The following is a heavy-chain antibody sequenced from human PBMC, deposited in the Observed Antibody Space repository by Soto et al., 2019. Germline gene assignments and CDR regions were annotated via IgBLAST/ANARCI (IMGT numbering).Heavy chain of an antibody. D-gene: IGHD3-3*01. V-gene: IGHV1-46*01. J-gene: IGHJ4*02. CDR3: ARDRLGSGYPRVAFDY. Sequence: ASVRVSYQGSGGTFTSHYMHCVRQAPGQGLEWMGIINPSGGSTSYAQKFQGRVTMTRDTSTSTVYMELSSLRSEDTAVYYCARDRLGSGYPRVAFDYWGQGTLVTVSS. CDR2: INPSGGST. CDR1: GGTFTSHY.